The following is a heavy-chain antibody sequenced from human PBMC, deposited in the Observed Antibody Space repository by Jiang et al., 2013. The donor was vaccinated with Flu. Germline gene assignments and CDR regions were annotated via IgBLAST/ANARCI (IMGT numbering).Heavy chain of an antibody. CDR3: ARQRDYYAGSGFTTWGDNWYFDL. D-gene: IGHD3-22*01. CDR1: GGSINSRDDY. V-gene: IGHV4-39*01. J-gene: IGHJ2*01. CDR2: IYYNGET. Sequence: GSGLVKPSETLSLTCSVSGGSINSRDDYWGWIRQPPGKGLEWIGSIYYNGETYSNPSLRSRVTISVDTSKNQFSLNLNSLTAADTAVYFCARQRDYYAGSGFTTWGDNWYFDLWGRGDLVTVS.